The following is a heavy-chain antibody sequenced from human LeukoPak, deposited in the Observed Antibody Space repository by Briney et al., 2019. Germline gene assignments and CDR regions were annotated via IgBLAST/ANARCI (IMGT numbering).Heavy chain of an antibody. CDR3: ARVHWDNQRESPMDV. CDR2: ISSSSSYI. J-gene: IGHJ6*03. V-gene: IGHV3-21*04. Sequence: GGSLRLSCAASGFTFSSYTMNWVRQAPGKGLEWVSSISSSSSYIYYADSVKGRLTISRDNAKNSLYLQMNSLRSEDTAVYYCARVHWDNQRESPMDVWGKGTTVTVSS. D-gene: IGHD1/OR15-1a*01. CDR1: GFTFSSYT.